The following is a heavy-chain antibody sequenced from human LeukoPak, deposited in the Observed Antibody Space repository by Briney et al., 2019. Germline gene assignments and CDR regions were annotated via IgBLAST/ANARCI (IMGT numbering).Heavy chain of an antibody. Sequence: ASVKVSCKASGGTFSSYAISWVRQAPGQGLEWMGWISAYNGNTNYAQKLQGRVTMTTDTSTSTAYMELRSLRSDDTAVYYCARLSSSSGDYWGQGTLVTVSS. CDR1: GGTFSSYA. CDR2: ISAYNGNT. V-gene: IGHV1-18*01. CDR3: ARLSSSSGDY. D-gene: IGHD6-6*01. J-gene: IGHJ4*02.